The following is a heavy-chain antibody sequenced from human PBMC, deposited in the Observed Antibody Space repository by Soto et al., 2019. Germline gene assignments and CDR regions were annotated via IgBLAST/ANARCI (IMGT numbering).Heavy chain of an antibody. CDR2: IGDSGTYT. Sequence: EVQLLESGGGLKHPGGSLRLSCAASGFTFNNFGMTWVRQGPGKGLEWVSTIGDSGTYTYYSDSVKGRFTISRDNSKNTLDLQVNSLRADDTAIYYCAKERGGYTYGGFESWGQGTLVTVSS. CDR1: GFTFNNFG. D-gene: IGHD5-18*01. J-gene: IGHJ4*02. CDR3: AKERGGYTYGGFES. V-gene: IGHV3-23*01.